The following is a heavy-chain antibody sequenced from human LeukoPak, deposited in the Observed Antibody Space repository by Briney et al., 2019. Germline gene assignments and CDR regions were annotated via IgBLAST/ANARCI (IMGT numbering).Heavy chain of an antibody. Sequence: PGGSLRLSCAASGFTFSSYAMRWVRQAPGKGLEWVSAISGIGGSTYYADSVKGRFTISRDNSKNSLYLQMNSLRAEDTAVYYCAKVTLVGATRWFDPWGQGTLVTVSS. J-gene: IGHJ5*02. CDR1: GFTFSSYA. V-gene: IGHV3-23*01. CDR2: ISGIGGST. D-gene: IGHD1-26*01. CDR3: AKVTLVGATRWFDP.